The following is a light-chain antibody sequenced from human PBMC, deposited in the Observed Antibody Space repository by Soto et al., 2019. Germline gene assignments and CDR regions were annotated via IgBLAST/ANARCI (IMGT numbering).Light chain of an antibody. CDR2: KAS. J-gene: IGKJ1*01. Sequence: DIQMTQSPSTLSASVGDRVTITCRASQSISSWLAWYQQKPGKAPNLLIYKASSLESGVPSRFSGSGSGTEFTLTISSLQPDDFATYYCQQYNSYWTFGQGTKEEIK. V-gene: IGKV1-5*03. CDR1: QSISSW. CDR3: QQYNSYWT.